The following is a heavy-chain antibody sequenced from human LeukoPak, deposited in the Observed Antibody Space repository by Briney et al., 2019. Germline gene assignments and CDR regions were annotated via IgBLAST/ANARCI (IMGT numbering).Heavy chain of an antibody. CDR3: AREWGGSSSDAFDI. V-gene: IGHV4-4*07. D-gene: IGHD1-26*01. CDR2: IYTSGST. Sequence: SETLSLTCTVSGYSISSGYYWSWIRQPDGKGLEWIGRIYTSGSTNYNPSLKSRVTMSVDTSKNQFSLKLSSVTAADTAVYYCAREWGGSSSDAFDIWGQGTMVTVSS. CDR1: GYSISSGYY. J-gene: IGHJ3*02.